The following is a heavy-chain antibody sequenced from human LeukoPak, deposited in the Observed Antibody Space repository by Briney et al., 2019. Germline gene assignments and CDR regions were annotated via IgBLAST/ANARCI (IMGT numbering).Heavy chain of an antibody. CDR1: GFTFSSYA. CDR2: ISGSGGST. J-gene: IGHJ4*02. D-gene: IGHD1-26*01. CDR3: AKDDFASGELRSYFDY. Sequence: GGSLRLSCAASGFTFSSYAMSWVRQAPGKGLEWVSAISGSGGSTYYADSVKGRFTISRDNSKNTLYLQMNGLRAEDTAVYYWAKDDFASGELRSYFDYWGQGTLVTVSS. V-gene: IGHV3-23*01.